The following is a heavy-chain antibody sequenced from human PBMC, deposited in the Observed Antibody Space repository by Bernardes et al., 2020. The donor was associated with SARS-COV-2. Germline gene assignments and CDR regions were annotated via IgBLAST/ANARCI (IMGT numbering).Heavy chain of an antibody. Sequence: GGSLRLSCAASGFTFSNSAMHWVRQAPGKGLEWVAVMTYDGSNKYYADSVKGRFTISRDDPRNTLYLQMNSLRVEDTAMYYCAKRGYSSGWYVDYWGQGTLVTGSS. J-gene: IGHJ4*02. V-gene: IGHV3-30*18. CDR2: MTYDGSNK. CDR1: GFTFSNSA. CDR3: AKRGYSSGWYVDY. D-gene: IGHD6-19*01.